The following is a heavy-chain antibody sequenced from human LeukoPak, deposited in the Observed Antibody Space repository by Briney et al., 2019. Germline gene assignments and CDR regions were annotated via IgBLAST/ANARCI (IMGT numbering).Heavy chain of an antibody. Sequence: PGRSLRLTCAASGFTFDDYAMHWVRQAPGKGLEWVSEISWNSGKIGYADSVKGRFTISRDNAQNTLYLQMNSLRDEDTALYYCVKYSVSPDYFGYGMDVWGQGTTVTVSS. V-gene: IGHV3-9*01. J-gene: IGHJ6*02. CDR2: ISWNSGKI. CDR1: GFTFDDYA. D-gene: IGHD4-11*01. CDR3: VKYSVSPDYFGYGMDV.